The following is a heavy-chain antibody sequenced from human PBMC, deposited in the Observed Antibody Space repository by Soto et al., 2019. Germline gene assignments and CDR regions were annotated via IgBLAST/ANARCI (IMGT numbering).Heavy chain of an antibody. Sequence: PGGSLRLSCAASGFTFSSYGMHWVRQAPGKGLEWVAVIWYDGSNKYYADSVKGRFTISRDSSKNTLYLQMNSLRAEDTAVYYCARYYYGSGSYYIDYWGQGTLVTVSS. D-gene: IGHD3-10*01. J-gene: IGHJ4*02. CDR3: ARYYYGSGSYYIDY. CDR1: GFTFSSYG. V-gene: IGHV3-33*01. CDR2: IWYDGSNK.